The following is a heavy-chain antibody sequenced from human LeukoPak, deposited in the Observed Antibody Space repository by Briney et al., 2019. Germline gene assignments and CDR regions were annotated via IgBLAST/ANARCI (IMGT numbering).Heavy chain of an antibody. J-gene: IGHJ5*02. CDR2: INHSGST. CDR1: GGSITTNNYY. CDR3: ARVDGSCSGGSCPSGNWFDP. D-gene: IGHD2-15*01. V-gene: IGHV4-39*07. Sequence: SETLSLTCTVSGGSITTNNYYWGWIRQPPGKGLEWIGEINHSGSTNYNPSLKSRVTISVDTSKNQFSLKLSSVTAADTAVYYCARVDGSCSGGSCPSGNWFDPWGQGTLVTVSS.